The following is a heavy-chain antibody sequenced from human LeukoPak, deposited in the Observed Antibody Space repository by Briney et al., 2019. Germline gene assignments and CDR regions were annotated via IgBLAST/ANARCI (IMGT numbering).Heavy chain of an antibody. Sequence: TGGSLRLSCAVSGINLSNYGMSWVRQAPGKGLEWVAGISGSGGGTKYADSVKGRFTISRENPKYTLYLQMHSLRAEDTAVYFCAKRGVVIRVILVGFHKEAYYFDSWGQGALVTVSS. V-gene: IGHV3-23*01. CDR2: ISGSGGGT. CDR3: AKRGVVIRVILVGFHKEAYYFDS. D-gene: IGHD3-22*01. J-gene: IGHJ4*02. CDR1: GINLSNYG.